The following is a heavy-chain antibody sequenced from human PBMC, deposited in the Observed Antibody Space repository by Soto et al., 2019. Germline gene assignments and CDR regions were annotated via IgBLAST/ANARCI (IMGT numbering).Heavy chain of an antibody. D-gene: IGHD2-2*02. V-gene: IGHV4-39*01. CDR1: GGSINSNIYY. Sequence: QLQLQESGPGLVKPSETLSLTCTVSGGSINSNIYYWGWIRQPPGKGLEWVGNIHYDGTTYYNPSLKPRVTMSVDTSRNQFSLRLSSVTAADTAVYYCARLRCTTTTCYNLVAFDVWGQGTMVTVSS. CDR2: IHYDGTT. CDR3: ARLRCTTTTCYNLVAFDV. J-gene: IGHJ3*01.